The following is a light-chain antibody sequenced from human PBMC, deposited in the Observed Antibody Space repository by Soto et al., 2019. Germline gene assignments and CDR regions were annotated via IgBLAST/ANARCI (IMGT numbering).Light chain of an antibody. Sequence: DIVLTQSPLSLTVTPGEAASISCTSSESLLHRNGNTLLDWYLQKPGQSPQLLIYLVSRRASGVPDRFSGGGSGTDFTLKISRVEAEDVGVYYCMQGTHWPPKTFGQGTKVEIK. J-gene: IGKJ1*01. CDR1: ESLLHRNGNTL. CDR3: MQGTHWPPKT. CDR2: LVS. V-gene: IGKV2-28*01.